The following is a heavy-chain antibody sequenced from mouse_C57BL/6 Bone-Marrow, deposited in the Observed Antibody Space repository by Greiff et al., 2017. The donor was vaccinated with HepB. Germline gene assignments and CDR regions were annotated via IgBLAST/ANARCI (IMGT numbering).Heavy chain of an antibody. CDR1: GFTFSSYG. V-gene: IGHV5-6*01. J-gene: IGHJ3*01. Sequence: EVMLVESGGDLVKPGGSLKLSCAASGFTFSSYGMSWVRQTPDKRLEWVATISSGGSYTYYPDSVKGRFTISRDNAKNTLYLQMSSLKSEDTAMYYCARQTPRGWFAYWGQGTLVTVSA. CDR3: ARQTPRGWFAY. CDR2: ISSGGSYT.